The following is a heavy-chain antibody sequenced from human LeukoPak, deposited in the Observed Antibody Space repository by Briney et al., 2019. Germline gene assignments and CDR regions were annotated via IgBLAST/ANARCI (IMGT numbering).Heavy chain of an antibody. CDR1: GGSISSGGYS. CDR3: AREGLYCGGDCYVFDY. V-gene: IGHV4-30-2*01. Sequence: SETLSLTCAVSGGSISSGGYSWSWIRQPPGKGLEWIGYIYHSGSTYYNPSLKSRVTISVDRSKNQFSLKLSSVTAADTAVYYCAREGLYCGGDCYVFDYWGQGTLVTVSS. CDR2: IYHSGST. J-gene: IGHJ4*02. D-gene: IGHD2-21*02.